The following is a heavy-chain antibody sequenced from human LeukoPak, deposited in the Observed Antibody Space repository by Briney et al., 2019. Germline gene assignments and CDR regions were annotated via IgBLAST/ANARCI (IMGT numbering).Heavy chain of an antibody. J-gene: IGHJ4*02. D-gene: IGHD3-16*02. CDR2: INPNSGGT. CDR3: ARTSPYYDYVWGSYRPYYFDY. Sequence: ASVKVSCKASGYTFTGYYMHWVRQAPGQGLEWMGWINPNSGGTNYAQKFQGRVTMTRDTSISTAYMELSRLRSDDTAVYYCARTSPYYDYVWGSYRPYYFDYWGQGTLVTVSS. V-gene: IGHV1-2*02. CDR1: GYTFTGYY.